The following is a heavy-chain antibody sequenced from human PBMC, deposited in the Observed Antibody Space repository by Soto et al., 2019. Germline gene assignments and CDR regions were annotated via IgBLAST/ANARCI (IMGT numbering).Heavy chain of an antibody. CDR1: GGSHW. J-gene: IGHJ4*02. CDR3: AQHEGYALHS. CDR2: IFHDGRA. D-gene: IGHD2-2*01. V-gene: IGHV4-4*02. Sequence: QVQLQEPGPGLVKPSGTLSLTCTVSGGSHWYSWVRQAPGKGLEWIGQIFHDGRASYDPSLQSQVTISIDKSRNPISLNVPSLTAADTAIYYCAQHEGYALHSWGQGALVVVSS.